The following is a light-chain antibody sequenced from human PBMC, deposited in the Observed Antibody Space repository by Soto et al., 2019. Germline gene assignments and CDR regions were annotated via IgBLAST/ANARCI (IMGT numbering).Light chain of an antibody. CDR1: QSVSSY. CDR3: QQYGSSGT. Sequence: EIVLTQSPGTLSLSPWERATLSCRASQSVSSYLAWYQQKPGQAPRLLIYDASNRATGIPARFSGSGSGTDFTLTISRLEPEDFAAYYCQQYGSSGTFGQRTKVDIK. J-gene: IGKJ1*01. CDR2: DAS. V-gene: IGKV3-20*01.